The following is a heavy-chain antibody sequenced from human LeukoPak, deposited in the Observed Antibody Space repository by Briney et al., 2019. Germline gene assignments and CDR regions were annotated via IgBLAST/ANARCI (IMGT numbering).Heavy chain of an antibody. V-gene: IGHV1-69*05. CDR1: GGTFSSYA. D-gene: IGHD3-22*01. Sequence: SVEVSCKASGGTFSSYAISWVRQAPGQGLEWMGGIIPIFGTANYAQKFQGRVTITTDESTSTAYMELSSLRSEDTAVYYCARSPITMIVVVNYYFDYWGQGTLVTVSS. CDR3: ARSPITMIVVVNYYFDY. J-gene: IGHJ4*02. CDR2: IIPIFGTA.